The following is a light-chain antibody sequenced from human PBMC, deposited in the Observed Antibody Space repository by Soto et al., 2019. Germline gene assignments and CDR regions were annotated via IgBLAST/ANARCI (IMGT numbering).Light chain of an antibody. CDR2: EVT. J-gene: IGLJ1*01. CDR3: SSYAGSNYPYV. CDR1: SGDVGAYDY. V-gene: IGLV2-8*01. Sequence: QSALTQPPSASGSPGQSGTISCTGTSGDVGAYDYVSWYQQHPGKAPKLLIYEVTKRPLGVPDRFSGSKSGNAASLTVSGLQAEDEADYYCSSYAGSNYPYVFGTGTKVTVL.